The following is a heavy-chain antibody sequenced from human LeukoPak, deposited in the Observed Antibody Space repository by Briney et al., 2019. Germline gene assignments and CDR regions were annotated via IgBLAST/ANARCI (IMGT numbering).Heavy chain of an antibody. CDR1: GGSISGGGYS. Sequence: SQTLSLTCAVSGGSISGGGYSWSWIRQPPGKGLEWIGYIYYSGSTNYNPSPKSRVTISVDTSKNQFSLKLSSVTAADTAVYYCARSHGSGYDFQFAFDIWGQGTMVTVSS. V-gene: IGHV4-30-4*07. CDR3: ARSHGSGYDFQFAFDI. J-gene: IGHJ3*02. CDR2: IYYSGST. D-gene: IGHD5-12*01.